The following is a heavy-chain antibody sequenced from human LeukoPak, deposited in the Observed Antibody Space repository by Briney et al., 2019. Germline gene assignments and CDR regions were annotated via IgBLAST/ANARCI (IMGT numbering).Heavy chain of an antibody. V-gene: IGHV3-7*03. J-gene: IGHJ6*02. CDR1: GFPFSSYW. CDR3: ARNGGSPGYYYYYYGMDV. CDR2: IKQDGSKK. Sequence: GGSLRLSCVASGFPFSSYWMTWVRQAPGKGLEWVANIKQDGSKKSYVDSVKGRFTISRDNAKNSLYLQMNSLRAEDTAVYYCARNGGSPGYYYYYYGMDVWGQGTTVTVSS. D-gene: IGHD3-16*01.